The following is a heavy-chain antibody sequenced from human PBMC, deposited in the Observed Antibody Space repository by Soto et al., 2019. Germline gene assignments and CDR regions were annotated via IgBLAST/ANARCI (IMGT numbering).Heavy chain of an antibody. J-gene: IGHJ4*02. V-gene: IGHV1-69*08. CDR2: IIPILGIA. D-gene: IGHD5-12*01. Sequence: QVQLVQSGAEVKKPGSSVKVSCKASGGTFSSYTISWVRQAPGQGLEWMGRIIPILGIANYAQKFQGRVTIIADKSTSTAYMELSSLRSEDTAVYYCARDKGWLRTPLDDYWGQGTLVTVSS. CDR3: ARDKGWLRTPLDDY. CDR1: GGTFSSYT.